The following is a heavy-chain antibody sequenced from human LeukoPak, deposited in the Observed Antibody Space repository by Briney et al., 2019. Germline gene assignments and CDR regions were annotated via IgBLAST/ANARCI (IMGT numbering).Heavy chain of an antibody. CDR2: ISYDGSNK. Sequence: GGSLRLSCAASGFTFSSYGMHWVRQAPGKGLGWVAVISYDGSNKYYADSVKGRFTISRDNSKNTLYLQMNSLRAEDTAVYYCAKGRDGYNGYFDYWGQGTLVTVSS. CDR3: AKGRDGYNGYFDY. CDR1: GFTFSSYG. D-gene: IGHD5-24*01. J-gene: IGHJ4*02. V-gene: IGHV3-30*18.